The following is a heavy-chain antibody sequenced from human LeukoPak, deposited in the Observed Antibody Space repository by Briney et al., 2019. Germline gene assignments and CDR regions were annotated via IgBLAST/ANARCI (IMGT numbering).Heavy chain of an antibody. D-gene: IGHD1-14*01. Sequence: GGSLRLSCAASGFTFSSYSMTWVRQAPGKGQEWVSYISSSSSTIYYADSVKGRFTISRDNAKNSLYLQMNSLRAEDTAVYYCAREKPYYIDVWGKGTTVTVSS. CDR3: AREKPYYIDV. CDR1: GFTFSSYS. CDR2: ISSSSSTI. J-gene: IGHJ6*03. V-gene: IGHV3-48*04.